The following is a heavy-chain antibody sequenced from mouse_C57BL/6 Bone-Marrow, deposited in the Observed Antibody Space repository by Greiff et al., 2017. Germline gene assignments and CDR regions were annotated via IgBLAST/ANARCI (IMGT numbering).Heavy chain of an antibody. V-gene: IGHV14-4*01. CDR1: GFTIKDDY. Sequence: VQLQQSGAELVRPGASVKLSCTASGFTIKDDYMHWVKQRPEQGLEWIGWIDPESGDTEYASKFQGKATITADTSSNTAYLRLSSLTSEDTAVYYCTTPIYYDYDLDYRGQGTTRTVSS. D-gene: IGHD2-4*01. CDR2: IDPESGDT. J-gene: IGHJ2*01. CDR3: TTPIYYDYDLDY.